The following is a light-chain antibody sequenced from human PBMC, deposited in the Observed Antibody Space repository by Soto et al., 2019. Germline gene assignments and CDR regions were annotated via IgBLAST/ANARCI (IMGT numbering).Light chain of an antibody. CDR3: QTWDTGIQV. V-gene: IGLV4-69*02. Sequence: QPVLTQSPSASASLGASVKLTCTLSSGHSSNAIAWHQQQPEKGPRYLMKINSDGSHSKGDGIPDRFSGSRSGAERYLTISSLQSEDEADYYCQTWDTGIQVFGGGTKPTVL. J-gene: IGLJ3*02. CDR2: INSDGSH. CDR1: SGHSSNA.